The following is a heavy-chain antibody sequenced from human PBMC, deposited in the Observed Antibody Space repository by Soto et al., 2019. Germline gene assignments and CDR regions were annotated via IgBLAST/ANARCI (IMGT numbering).Heavy chain of an antibody. J-gene: IGHJ4*02. D-gene: IGHD2-2*01. CDR2: ITSNGDNT. Sequence: GGSLRLSGSASVFTFSNFAMHWVRQAPGKGLEYVSGITSNGDNTYHADSVQGRFTISRDNSKSTLYLQMTSLRVEDTAVYYCVKGNQLLRYYFEYWGRGALVTVSS. CDR1: VFTFSNFA. V-gene: IGHV3-64D*06. CDR3: VKGNQLLRYYFEY.